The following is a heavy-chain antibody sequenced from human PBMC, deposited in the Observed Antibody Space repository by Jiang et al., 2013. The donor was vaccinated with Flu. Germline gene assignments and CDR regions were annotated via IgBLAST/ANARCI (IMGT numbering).Heavy chain of an antibody. Sequence: GLVKPSETLSLTCTVSGDSISDYYWSWIRQPPGEGLEWIGYIHYSGSANYNPSLKNRVSISVDTSKNQFSLKLSSVTAADTAVYYCARDSSGATYIDYWGQGTLVTVSS. CDR1: GDSISDYY. V-gene: IGHV4-59*01. CDR3: ARDSSGATYIDY. J-gene: IGHJ4*02. D-gene: IGHD6-19*01. CDR2: IHYSGSA.